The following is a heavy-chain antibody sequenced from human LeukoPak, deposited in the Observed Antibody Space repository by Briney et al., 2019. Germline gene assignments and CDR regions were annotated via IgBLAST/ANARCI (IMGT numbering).Heavy chain of an antibody. CDR1: GGSISSYY. J-gene: IGHJ4*02. CDR2: IYTSGST. V-gene: IGHV4-59*01. D-gene: IGHD6-25*01. Sequence: SETLSLTCTVSGGSISSYYWSWIRQPPGKGLEWIGYIYTSGSTNYNPSLKSRVTISADTSKNQFSLKVTSVTAADTAVYYCARDRGSSGNDYYFDYWGQGTLVTVSS. CDR3: ARDRGSSGNDYYFDY.